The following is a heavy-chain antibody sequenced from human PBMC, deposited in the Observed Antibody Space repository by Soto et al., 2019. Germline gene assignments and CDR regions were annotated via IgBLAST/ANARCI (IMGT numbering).Heavy chain of an antibody. J-gene: IGHJ4*02. CDR2: IDGSGTTI. D-gene: IGHD3-10*01. Sequence: QVQLVESGGGLVKPGGSLRLSCVASGFTFSDHYMTWIRQAPGKGLEWVSYIDGSGTTIYYTDSVKGRFTVSRDNAKNSVYLQMNSLRAEDTAVYYCASDVHYYASDYWGQGTLVTVSS. CDR1: GFTFSDHY. V-gene: IGHV3-11*01. CDR3: ASDVHYYASDY.